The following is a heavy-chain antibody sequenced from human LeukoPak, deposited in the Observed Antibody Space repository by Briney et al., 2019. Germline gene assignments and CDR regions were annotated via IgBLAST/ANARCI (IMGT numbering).Heavy chain of an antibody. CDR3: ARDQEYSYGHFDY. Sequence: PSETLSLTCAVYGGSFSGYYWSWIWQPAGKGLEWIGRIYTSGSTNYNPSLKSRVTISVDTSKNQFSLKLSSVTAADTAVYYCARDQEYSYGHFDYWGQGTLVTVSS. CDR1: GGSFSGYY. J-gene: IGHJ4*02. D-gene: IGHD5-18*01. CDR2: IYTSGST. V-gene: IGHV4-4*07.